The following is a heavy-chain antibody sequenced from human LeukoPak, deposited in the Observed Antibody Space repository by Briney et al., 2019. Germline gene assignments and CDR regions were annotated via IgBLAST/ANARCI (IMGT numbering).Heavy chain of an antibody. J-gene: IGHJ4*02. V-gene: IGHV1-46*01. CDR2: INPSVGST. Sequence: GASVKVSCKASGYTFTSNYMLWVRQAPGQGLEWMGIINPSVGSTTYAQKFQGRVTMTRDTSTSTVYMELSSLSSEDTAVYCCARVGGNYPINWGQGSLVTVSA. CDR1: GYTFTSNY. D-gene: IGHD1-26*01. CDR3: ARVGGNYPIN.